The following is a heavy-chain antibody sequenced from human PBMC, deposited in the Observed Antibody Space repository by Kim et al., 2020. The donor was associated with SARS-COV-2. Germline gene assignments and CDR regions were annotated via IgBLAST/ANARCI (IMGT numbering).Heavy chain of an antibody. J-gene: IGHJ4*02. CDR2: INPNSGGT. V-gene: IGHV1-2*02. CDR1: GYTFTGYY. CDR3: ARDRDYGDYGVDY. Sequence: ASVKVSCKASGYTFTGYYMHWVRQAPGQGLEWMGWINPNSGGTNYAQKFQGRVTMTRDTSISTAYMELSRLRSDDTAVYYCARDRDYGDYGVDYWGQGTLVTVSS. D-gene: IGHD4-17*01.